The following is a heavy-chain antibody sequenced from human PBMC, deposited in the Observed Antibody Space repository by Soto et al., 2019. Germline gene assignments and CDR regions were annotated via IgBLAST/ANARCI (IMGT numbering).Heavy chain of an antibody. CDR3: ARERGITGTTRYFDL. V-gene: IGHV3-11*06. CDR2: ISSSSSYT. CDR1: GFTFSDYY. D-gene: IGHD1-7*01. Sequence: QVQLVESGGGLVKPGGSLRLSCAASGFTFSDYYMSWIRQAPGKGLEWVSYISSSSSYTNYADSVKGRFTISRDSAKNSLYLQMNSLRAEDTAVYYCARERGITGTTRYFDLWGRGTLVTVSS. J-gene: IGHJ2*01.